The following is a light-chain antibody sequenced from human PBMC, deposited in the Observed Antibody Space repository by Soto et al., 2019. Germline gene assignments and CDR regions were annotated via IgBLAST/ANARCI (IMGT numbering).Light chain of an antibody. CDR2: GTS. CDR1: QSVSSTF. Sequence: EIVLTQSPGSLSVSPGERATLSCRASQSVSSTFLAWYQQKPGQAPRLLIHGTSTRASGIPDRFSGSGSGTNFTLIISRLEPEDFAVYYCQQYGSSPMYSFGQGTKLEIK. CDR3: QQYGSSPMYS. V-gene: IGKV3-20*01. J-gene: IGKJ2*01.